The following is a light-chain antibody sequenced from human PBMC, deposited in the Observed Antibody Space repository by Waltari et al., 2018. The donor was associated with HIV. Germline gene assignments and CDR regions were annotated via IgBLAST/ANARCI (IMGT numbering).Light chain of an antibody. CDR1: QGISNS. Sequence: DTQMTQSLSSLSASVGDRVSITCRAIQGISNSLAWYQVKPGKAPNRLLYLASRLQSGVPSRFSGSGSGPEFTLTISSLRPEDFGTYYCQQYFDAPWTFGQGTKVEIK. J-gene: IGKJ1*01. CDR3: QQYFDAPWT. V-gene: IGKV1-NL1*01. CDR2: LAS.